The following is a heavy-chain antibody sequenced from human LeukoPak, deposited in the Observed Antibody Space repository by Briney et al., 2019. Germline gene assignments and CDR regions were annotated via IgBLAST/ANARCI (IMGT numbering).Heavy chain of an antibody. CDR3: ARALDGLGDSPDY. Sequence: XVXXISYDGSNQYYADSVKGRFTISRDNSKNTLYLQMNSLRAEDTAVYYCARALDGLGDSPDYWGQGTLVTVSS. J-gene: IGHJ4*02. V-gene: IGHV3-30-3*01. CDR2: ISYDGSNQ. D-gene: IGHD2-21*02.